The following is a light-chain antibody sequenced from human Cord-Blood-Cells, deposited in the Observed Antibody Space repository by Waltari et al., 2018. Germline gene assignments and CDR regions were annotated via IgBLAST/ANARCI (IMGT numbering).Light chain of an antibody. CDR2: YDD. Sequence: QSVLTQPPSVSEAPRQRVTISCSGSSSNIGNNPVHWYQQLPGKAPKFLIYYDDLLPSGVSDRFSGSKSGTSASLAISGLQSEDEADYYCAAWDDSLNGPVFGGGTKLTVL. CDR3: AAWDDSLNGPV. CDR1: SSNIGNNP. J-gene: IGLJ2*01. V-gene: IGLV1-36*01.